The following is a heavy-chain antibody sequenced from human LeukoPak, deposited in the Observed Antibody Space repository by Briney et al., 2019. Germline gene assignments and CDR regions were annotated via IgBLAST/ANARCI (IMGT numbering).Heavy chain of an antibody. CDR2: ISDDGTNK. CDR1: GFTFSSYG. V-gene: IGHV3-30*03. J-gene: IGHJ4*02. D-gene: IGHD6-19*01. CDR3: ASRYSSAWSLDY. Sequence: PGGSLRLSCAASGFTFSSYGMHWVRQAPGKGLEWVAVISDDGTNKYYADSVKGRFTISRDNLKNTLYLQMNSLRAEDTAVYYCASRYSSAWSLDYWGQGTLVTVSS.